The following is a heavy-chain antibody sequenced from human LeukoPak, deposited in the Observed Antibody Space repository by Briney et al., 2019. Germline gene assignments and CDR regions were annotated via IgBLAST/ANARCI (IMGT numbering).Heavy chain of an antibody. Sequence: GGSLRLSCAASGFTFISYGMHWVRQAPGKGLEWVAVISYDGSNKYYADSVKGRFTISRDNSKNTLYLQMHSLRAENTAVYYCAKDRQWELLPPFDYWGQGTLVTASS. CDR3: AKDRQWELLPPFDY. CDR2: ISYDGSNK. D-gene: IGHD1-26*01. V-gene: IGHV3-30*18. J-gene: IGHJ4*02. CDR1: GFTFISYG.